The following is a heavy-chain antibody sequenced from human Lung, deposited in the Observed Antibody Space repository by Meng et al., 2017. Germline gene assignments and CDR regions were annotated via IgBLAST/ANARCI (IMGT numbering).Heavy chain of an antibody. CDR2: LGAHDGDT. Sequence: QVQPVQSGPEVKKPGATGKVSCKASDYTFTGYGVSWVRQAPGQGLEWMAWLGAHDGDTSHAPKFQGRVTVSADRPTATAYMELRSLRSDDTAVYYCARGTPGRSYSDYWGQGNLVTVSS. D-gene: IGHD3-10*01. V-gene: IGHV1-18*01. CDR3: ARGTPGRSYSDY. CDR1: DYTFTGYG. J-gene: IGHJ4*02.